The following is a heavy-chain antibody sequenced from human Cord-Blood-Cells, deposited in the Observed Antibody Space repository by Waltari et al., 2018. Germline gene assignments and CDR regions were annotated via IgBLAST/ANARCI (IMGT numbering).Heavy chain of an antibody. CDR3: ARPQGICSGGSCYSDAFDI. D-gene: IGHD2-15*01. J-gene: IGHJ3*02. CDR1: GGSISSSSYY. Sequence: QLQLQESGPGLVKPSETLSLTCTVSGGSISSSSYYWGWIRQPPGKGLEWIGSIYYSGRTYYNPSLKSRVTISVDTSKNQFSLKLSSVTAADTAVYYCARPQGICSGGSCYSDAFDIWAKGQWSPSLQ. V-gene: IGHV4-39*01. CDR2: IYYSGRT.